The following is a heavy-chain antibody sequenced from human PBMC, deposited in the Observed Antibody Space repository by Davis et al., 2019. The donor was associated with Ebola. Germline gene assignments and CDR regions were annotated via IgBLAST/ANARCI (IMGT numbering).Heavy chain of an antibody. Sequence: PGGSLRLSCAASGFTFSSYAMHWVRQAPGKGLEWVAVISYDGSNKYYADSVKGRFTISRDNSKNTLYLQMNSLRAEDTAVYYCAKDSVAVAADWGQGTLVTVSS. V-gene: IGHV3-30*04. CDR2: ISYDGSNK. CDR1: GFTFSSYA. D-gene: IGHD6-19*01. CDR3: AKDSVAVAAD. J-gene: IGHJ4*02.